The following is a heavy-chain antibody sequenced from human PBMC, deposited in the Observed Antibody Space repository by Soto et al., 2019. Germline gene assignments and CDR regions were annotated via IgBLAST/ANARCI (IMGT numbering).Heavy chain of an antibody. Sequence: SETLSLTCAVYGGSFSGYYWSWIRQPPGKGLEWIGEINHSGSTNYNPSLKSRVTISVDTSKNQFSLKLSSVTAADTAVYYCARGTPGIAVEGVDYWGQGTLVTVSS. CDR3: ARGTPGIAVEGVDY. J-gene: IGHJ4*02. CDR2: INHSGST. CDR1: GGSFSGYY. V-gene: IGHV4-34*01. D-gene: IGHD6-19*01.